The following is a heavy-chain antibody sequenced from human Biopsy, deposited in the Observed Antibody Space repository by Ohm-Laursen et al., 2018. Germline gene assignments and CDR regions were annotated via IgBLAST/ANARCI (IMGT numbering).Heavy chain of an antibody. Sequence: GSLRLSCAASGFTFSSYAMTWFRQAPGKGLEWVSTISGNSDIIYDTDSVKGRFTTSRDNSKNTLYLQMNGLRADDTAVYYCALAAAQTVTHFDYWGQGTLVTASS. CDR1: GFTFSSYA. D-gene: IGHD4-17*01. V-gene: IGHV3-23*01. CDR2: ISGNSDII. J-gene: IGHJ4*02. CDR3: ALAAAQTVTHFDY.